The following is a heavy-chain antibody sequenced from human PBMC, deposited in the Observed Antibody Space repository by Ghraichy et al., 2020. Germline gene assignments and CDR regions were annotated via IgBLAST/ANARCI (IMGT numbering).Heavy chain of an antibody. V-gene: IGHV3-9*01. Sequence: GGSLRLSCAASGFTFDDYAMHWVRQAPGKGLEWVSGISWNSGSIGYADSVKGRFTISRDNAKNSLYLQMNSLRAEDTALYYCAKGEWLLDYWGQGTLVTVSS. CDR2: ISWNSGSI. CDR3: AKGEWLLDY. J-gene: IGHJ4*02. D-gene: IGHD3-3*01. CDR1: GFTFDDYA.